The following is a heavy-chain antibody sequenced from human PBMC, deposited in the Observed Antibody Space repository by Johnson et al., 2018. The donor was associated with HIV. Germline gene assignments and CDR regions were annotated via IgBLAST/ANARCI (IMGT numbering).Heavy chain of an antibody. D-gene: IGHD6-6*01. CDR1: GFTFSDYY. CDR2: ISYDGSNK. Sequence: QVQLVESGGGVVQPGRSLRLSCAASGFTFSDYYMSWIRQAPGKGLEWVAIISYDGSNKYYADSVKGRFTISRDNSKNTLYLQMNSLRAEDTAVYYCAIDLIAARRGCDAFDIWGQGTMVTVSS. J-gene: IGHJ3*02. V-gene: IGHV3-30-3*01. CDR3: AIDLIAARRGCDAFDI.